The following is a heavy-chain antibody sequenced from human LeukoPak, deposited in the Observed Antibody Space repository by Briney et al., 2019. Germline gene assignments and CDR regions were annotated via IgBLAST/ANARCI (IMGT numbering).Heavy chain of an antibody. CDR2: IYRDGST. V-gene: IGHV3-53*01. CDR3: ARDSGDGDYTPDMDV. Sequence: GGSLRLSCAASGFSVSSNYMNWVRQGPGKGLEWVSVIYRDGSTYYAGSVKGRFTISRDNSKNTLYLQMNSLRAEDTAVYYCARDSGDGDYTPDMDVWGRGTTVTVSS. CDR1: GFSVSSNY. J-gene: IGHJ6*03. D-gene: IGHD2-21*02.